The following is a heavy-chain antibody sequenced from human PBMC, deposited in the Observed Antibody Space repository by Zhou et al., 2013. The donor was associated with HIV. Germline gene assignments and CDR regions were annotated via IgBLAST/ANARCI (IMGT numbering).Heavy chain of an antibody. CDR1: GGSFNSFS. V-gene: IGHV1-69*14. CDR3: ATMPHLXGGTVDMTAIGGGDY. Sequence: VQLVQSGAEVKKPGSSVKVSCKTSGGSFNSFSVSWVRQAPGQGLEWLGLIVPIFGTTQYAPKFQDRVAFTADKSASTAYMSMTSLTSDDTAVYYCATMPHLXGGTVDMTAIGGGDYWGRGTPGHRVL. D-gene: IGHD3-16*01. CDR2: IVPIFGTT. J-gene: IGHJ4*02.